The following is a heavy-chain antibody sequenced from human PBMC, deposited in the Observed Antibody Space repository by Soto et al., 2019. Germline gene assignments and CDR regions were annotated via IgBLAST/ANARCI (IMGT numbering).Heavy chain of an antibody. V-gene: IGHV4-30-2*01. Sequence: QLQLQESGSGLVKPSQTLSLTCAVSGGSISSGGYSWSWFRQPPGKGLEWIGYIYHSGSTYYNPPLQRRVTISVDRSKNQFPLQLSSVTDAATAVYYCARVPSPWGQGTLVTVSS. CDR2: IYHSGST. CDR1: GGSISSGGYS. CDR3: ARVPSP. J-gene: IGHJ5*02.